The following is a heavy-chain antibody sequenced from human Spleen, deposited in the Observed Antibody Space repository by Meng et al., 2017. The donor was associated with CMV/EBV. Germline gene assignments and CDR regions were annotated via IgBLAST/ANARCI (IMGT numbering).Heavy chain of an antibody. Sequence: SVKVSCKASGGTFSSYAISWVRQAPGQGLEWMGGIIPIFGTANYAQKFQGRVTITTDESTSTAYMELSSLRSEDTAVYYCARRIADYTTGFYYYGMDVWGQGTTVTVS. CDR3: ARRIADYTTGFYYYGMDV. V-gene: IGHV1-69*05. CDR2: IIPIFGTA. D-gene: IGHD4-11*01. CDR1: GGTFSSYA. J-gene: IGHJ6*02.